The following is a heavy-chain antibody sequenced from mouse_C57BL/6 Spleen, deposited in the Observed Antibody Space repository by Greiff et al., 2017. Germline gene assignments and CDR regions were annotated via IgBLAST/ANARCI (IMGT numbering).Heavy chain of an antibody. J-gene: IGHJ4*01. CDR1: GYTFTSYW. D-gene: IGHD1-1*01. CDR3: ARGNDGSSLYAMDY. Sequence: VQLQQPGAELVRPGSSVKLSCKASGYTFTSYWMHWVKQRPIQGLEWIGNIDPSDSETHYNQKFKDKATLTVDKSSSTAYMQLSSLTSEDSAVYYCARGNDGSSLYAMDYWGQGTSVTVSS. CDR2: IDPSDSET. V-gene: IGHV1-52*01.